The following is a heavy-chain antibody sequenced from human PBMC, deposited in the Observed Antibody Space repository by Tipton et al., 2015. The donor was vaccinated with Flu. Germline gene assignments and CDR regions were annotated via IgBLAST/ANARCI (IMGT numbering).Heavy chain of an antibody. CDR1: GYSIRSSNYY. D-gene: IGHD2-2*01. J-gene: IGHJ4*02. Sequence: TLSLTCAVSGYSIRSSNYYWGWIRQPPGKGLEWIGNIFHSGNSYHNPSLKSRVTMSIETSKNQFSLKLSSVTAADTAIYYCARCYVGYPHIYWGQGSLVTVSS. V-gene: IGHV4-38-2*01. CDR3: ARCYVGYPHIY. CDR2: IFHSGNS.